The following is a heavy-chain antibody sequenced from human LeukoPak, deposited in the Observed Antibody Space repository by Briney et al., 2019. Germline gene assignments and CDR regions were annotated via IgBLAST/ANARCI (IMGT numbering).Heavy chain of an antibody. CDR1: GFTFSSYA. CDR2: ISYDGSNK. V-gene: IGHV3-30-3*01. CDR3: ARGRGGYSYGWLDY. J-gene: IGHJ4*02. Sequence: PGGSLRLSCAASGFTFSSYAMHWVRQAPGKGLEWVAVISYDGSNKYYADSVKGRFTISRDNSKNTLYLQMNSLRAEDTAVYDCARGRGGYSYGWLDYWGRGTLVTVSS. D-gene: IGHD5-18*01.